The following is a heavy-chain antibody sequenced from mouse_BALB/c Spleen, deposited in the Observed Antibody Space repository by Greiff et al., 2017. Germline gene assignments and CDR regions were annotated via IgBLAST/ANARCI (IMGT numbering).Heavy chain of an antibody. D-gene: IGHD2-10*02. J-gene: IGHJ4*01. CDR1: GFSLSTSGMG. CDR3: ARIPYGNYAMDY. Sequence: QVTLKESGPGILQPSQTLSLTCSFSGFSLSTSGMGVGWIRQPSGMGLEWLAHICWDDDKRYNPALKSRLTISKDTSSNQVFLKIASVDTADTATYYCARIPYGNYAMDYWGQGTSVTVSS. V-gene: IGHV8-8*01. CDR2: ICWDDDK.